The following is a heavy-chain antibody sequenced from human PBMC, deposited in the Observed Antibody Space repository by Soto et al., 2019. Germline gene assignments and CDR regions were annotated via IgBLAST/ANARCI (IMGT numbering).Heavy chain of an antibody. Sequence: GGSLRLSCAASGFTFSNAWMSWVRQASGKGLEWVGRIKSKTDGGTTDYAAPVKGRFTISRDDSKNTLYLQMNSLKTEDTAVYYCTTLTPKFPYYYYYMDVWGKGTTVTVSS. D-gene: IGHD2-15*01. CDR3: TTLTPKFPYYYYYMDV. V-gene: IGHV3-15*01. CDR1: GFTFSNAW. CDR2: IKSKTDGGTT. J-gene: IGHJ6*03.